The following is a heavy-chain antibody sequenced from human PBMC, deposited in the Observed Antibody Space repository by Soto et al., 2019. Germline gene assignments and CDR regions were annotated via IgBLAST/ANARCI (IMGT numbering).Heavy chain of an antibody. Sequence: PSETLSLTCAAYGGSLSGYYWSWIRQPPGKGLEWIGEINHSGSTNYNPSLKSRVTISVDTSKNQFSLKLSSVTAADTAVYYCARGPNDFWSGYNYYYYYGMDVWGQGTTVPVSS. CDR1: GGSLSGYY. D-gene: IGHD3-3*01. CDR2: INHSGST. J-gene: IGHJ6*02. V-gene: IGHV4-34*01. CDR3: ARGPNDFWSGYNYYYYYGMDV.